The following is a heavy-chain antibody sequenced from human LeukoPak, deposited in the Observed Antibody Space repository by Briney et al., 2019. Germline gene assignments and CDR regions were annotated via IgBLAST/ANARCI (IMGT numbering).Heavy chain of an antibody. CDR2: INPNSGGT. CDR3: ARGHANYDTLAGYSIYAMDV. Sequence: ASVKVSCKASGYTFTGYYMHWVRQAPGQGLEWMGWINPNSGGTNYAQKFQGRVTMTRDTSISTAYMELSRLRSDDTAVYYCARGHANYDTLAGYSIYAMDVWGQGTTVTVSS. J-gene: IGHJ6*02. V-gene: IGHV1-2*02. D-gene: IGHD3-9*01. CDR1: GYTFTGYY.